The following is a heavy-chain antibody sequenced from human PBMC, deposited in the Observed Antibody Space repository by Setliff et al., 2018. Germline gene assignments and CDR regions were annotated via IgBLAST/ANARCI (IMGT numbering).Heavy chain of an antibody. CDR3: VRDLHWGFDY. J-gene: IGHJ4*02. V-gene: IGHV3-7*01. CDR1: EFTFSSYW. D-gene: IGHD7-27*01. Sequence: GGSLRLSCAASEFTFSSYWMSWVRQAPGKGLEWLANIKRDGSEKFYADSVKGRFTISRDNVKNSLFLQMNSLRAEDTAVYYCVRDLHWGFDYWGLGTLVTVSS. CDR2: IKRDGSEK.